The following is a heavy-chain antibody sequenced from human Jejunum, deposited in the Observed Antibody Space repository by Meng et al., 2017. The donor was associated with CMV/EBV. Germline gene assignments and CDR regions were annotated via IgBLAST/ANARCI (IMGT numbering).Heavy chain of an antibody. CDR1: IIRSIYS. D-gene: IGHD6-6*01. CDR3: VRHGSSSSSLVWSYYFDY. Sequence: IIRSIYSWGWIRQPPGKGLEWIGSVYYSGSTYYNPSLKSRVTISIDTSKNQFSLKLNSVTAADTAVYYCVRHGSSSSSLVWSYYFDYWGQGTLVTVSS. V-gene: IGHV4-39*01. J-gene: IGHJ4*02. CDR2: VYYSGST.